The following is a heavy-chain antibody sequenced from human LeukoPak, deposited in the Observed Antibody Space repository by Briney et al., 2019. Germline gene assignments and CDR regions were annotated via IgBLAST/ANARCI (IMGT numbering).Heavy chain of an antibody. J-gene: IGHJ6*02. CDR1: GFTFSSYA. D-gene: IGHD6-13*01. CDR3: ARGLPYSSSWWSTGHPNSYYYYYGMDV. Sequence: PGRSLRLSCAASGFTFSSYAMHWARQAPGKGLEGVAVISYDGSNKYYAYSVKGRFTISRDNSKNTLYLQMNSLRAEDTAVYYCARGLPYSSSWWSTGHPNSYYYYYGMDVWGQGTTVTVSS. CDR2: ISYDGSNK. V-gene: IGHV3-30*04.